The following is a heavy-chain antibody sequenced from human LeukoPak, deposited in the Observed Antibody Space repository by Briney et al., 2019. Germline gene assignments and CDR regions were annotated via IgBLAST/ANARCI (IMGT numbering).Heavy chain of an antibody. CDR3: ASTVEMALPDY. CDR1: GGTFSSYA. CDR2: IIPILGIA. Sequence: ASVKVSCKASGGTFSSYAISWVRQAPGQGLEWMGRIIPILGIANYAQKFQGRVTITADKSTSTAYMELSSLRSEDTAVYYCASTVEMALPDYWGQGTLVTVSS. J-gene: IGHJ4*02. V-gene: IGHV1-69*04. D-gene: IGHD5-24*01.